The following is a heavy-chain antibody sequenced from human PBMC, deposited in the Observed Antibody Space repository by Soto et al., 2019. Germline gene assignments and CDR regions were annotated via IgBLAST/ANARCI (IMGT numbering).Heavy chain of an antibody. Sequence: EVRLVESGGGLVQPGGSLRLSCAASGFPFSSHWLQWVRQVPGRGLVWVSRIDNTGSSAIYAVSVRGRFTVSRDNAKDTLYLHMNSLRAEDTAVYYCATLNGYDYWGQGTLVTVSS. D-gene: IGHD5-12*01. CDR1: GFPFSSHW. J-gene: IGHJ4*02. V-gene: IGHV3-74*01. CDR2: IDNTGSSA. CDR3: ATLNGYDY.